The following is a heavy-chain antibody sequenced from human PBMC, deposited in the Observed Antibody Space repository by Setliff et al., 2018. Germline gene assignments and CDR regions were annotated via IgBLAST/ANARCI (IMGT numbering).Heavy chain of an antibody. CDR3: ARAAKYDSSGYYGFWFDP. CDR2: IYSSGST. CDR1: GGSISSSY. J-gene: IGHJ5*02. V-gene: IGHV4-59*01. Sequence: SETLSLTCTVSGGSISSSYWSWIRQPPGKGLEWIGYIYSSGSTNNNPSLKSRATISVDTSKNQFSLKLSSATAADTAVYYCARAAKYDSSGYYGFWFDPWGQGTLVTVSS. D-gene: IGHD3-22*01.